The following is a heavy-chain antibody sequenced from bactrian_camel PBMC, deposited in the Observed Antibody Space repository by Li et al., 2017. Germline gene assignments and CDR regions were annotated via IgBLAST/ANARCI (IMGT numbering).Heavy chain of an antibody. Sequence: HVQLVESGGGSVQAGGSLRLSCSASGYTHDRYGMAWFRQSPQTSWLERERVARIGIDGTTTYADSVKGRFTISRDNAKKSLSLQMTSLKPEDSAMYYCAADVSGSCGTDYDVPGWYWGQGTQVTVS. CDR2: IGIDGTT. D-gene: IGHD2*01. CDR1: GYTHDRYG. CDR3: AADVSGSCGTDYDVPGWY. V-gene: IGHV3S55*01. J-gene: IGHJ4*01.